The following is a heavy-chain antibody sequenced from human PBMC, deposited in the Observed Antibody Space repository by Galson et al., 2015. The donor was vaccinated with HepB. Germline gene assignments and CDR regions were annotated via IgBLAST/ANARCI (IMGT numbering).Heavy chain of an antibody. CDR1: GGTFSSYA. J-gene: IGHJ4*02. D-gene: IGHD4-17*01. V-gene: IGHV1-18*01. CDR3: ARGKGRYGDYPPTVY. Sequence: SVKVSCKASGGTFSSYAISWVRQAPGQGLEWMGWISAYNGNTNYAQKLQGRVTMTTDTSTSTAYMELRSLRSDDTAVYYCARGKGRYGDYPPTVYWGQGTLVTVSS. CDR2: ISAYNGNT.